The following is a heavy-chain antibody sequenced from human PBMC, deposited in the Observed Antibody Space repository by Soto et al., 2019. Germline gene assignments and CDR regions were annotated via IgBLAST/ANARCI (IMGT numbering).Heavy chain of an antibody. CDR3: ARDRYSREPYYLDY. V-gene: IGHV3-30-3*01. J-gene: IGHJ4*02. D-gene: IGHD6-13*01. Sequence: GGSLRLSCAASGFTFSSYAMHWVRQAPGKGLEWVAFISYDGTIKYYADSVKGRFTISRDNSKNTLFLQMYSHRDEDTAVYYCARDRYSREPYYLDYWGQGTLVTVSS. CDR2: ISYDGTIK. CDR1: GFTFSSYA.